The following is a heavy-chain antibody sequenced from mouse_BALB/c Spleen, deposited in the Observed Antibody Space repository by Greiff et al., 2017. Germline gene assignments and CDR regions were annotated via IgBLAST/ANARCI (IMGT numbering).Heavy chain of an antibody. Sequence: EVQVVESGAELVRPGALVKLSCKASGFNIKDYYMHWVKQRPEQGLEWIGWIDPENGNTIYDPKFQGKASITADTSSNTAYLQLSSLTSEDTAVYYCASYYGSFFDYWGQGTTLTVSS. J-gene: IGHJ2*01. CDR3: ASYYGSFFDY. CDR1: GFNIKDYY. V-gene: IGHV14-1*02. CDR2: IDPENGNT. D-gene: IGHD1-1*01.